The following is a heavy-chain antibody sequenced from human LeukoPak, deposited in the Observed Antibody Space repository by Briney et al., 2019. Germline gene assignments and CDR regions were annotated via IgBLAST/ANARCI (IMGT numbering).Heavy chain of an antibody. J-gene: IGHJ4*02. CDR1: GFTFSSYA. CDR3: AKDPVDVLLWFGELQGFDY. D-gene: IGHD3-10*01. V-gene: IGHV3-23*01. CDR2: ISGSGGST. Sequence: PGGSLRLSCAASGFTFSSYAMSWVRQAPGEGLEWVSGISGSGGSTYYADSVKGRFTISRDNSKNALYLQMNSLRAEDTAVYYCAKDPVDVLLWFGELQGFDYWGQGTLVTVSS.